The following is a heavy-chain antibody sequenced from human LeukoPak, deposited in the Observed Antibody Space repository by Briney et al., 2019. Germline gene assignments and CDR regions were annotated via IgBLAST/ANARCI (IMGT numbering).Heavy chain of an antibody. Sequence: GESLKISCKGSGYRFTYYWIGWVRQMPGKGLAWMGIIFSGDFDIKYSPSFQGQVTISADNSISTAYLQWSSLKASDTAIYYCVRHGLKGCSGGRCFTSFYYYGPDVWGQGSTVTVSS. V-gene: IGHV5-51*01. CDR1: GYRFTYYW. CDR2: IFSGDFDI. J-gene: IGHJ6*02. D-gene: IGHD2-15*01. CDR3: VRHGLKGCSGGRCFTSFYYYGPDV.